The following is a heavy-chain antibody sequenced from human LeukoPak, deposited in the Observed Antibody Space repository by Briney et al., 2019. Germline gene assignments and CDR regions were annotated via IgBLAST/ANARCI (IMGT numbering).Heavy chain of an antibody. D-gene: IGHD3-16*01. CDR3: ARRWGDY. J-gene: IGHJ4*02. Sequence: PSETLSLTCTVSGGSISSYFWSWIRQPPGRGLEWIGYIFYSGSTNYNPSLKSRVTISVDTSKNQFSLKLSSVTAADTAVYYCARRWGDYWGQGTLVTVSS. CDR2: IFYSGST. CDR1: GGSISSYF. V-gene: IGHV4-59*08.